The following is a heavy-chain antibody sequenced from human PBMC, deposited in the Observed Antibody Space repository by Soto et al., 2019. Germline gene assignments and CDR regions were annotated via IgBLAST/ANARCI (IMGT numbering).Heavy chain of an antibody. CDR3: ARGPAFSSGYNWFDT. CDR1: GYDFDTWY. D-gene: IGHD3-22*01. J-gene: IGHJ5*02. V-gene: IGHV5-51*01. Sequence: EVQLVQSGAEVKKPGESLKISCKGSGYDFDTWYIGWVRQVSGKGLEWVAMFRPGDSHSTHYSPSFRGQVTISADTSITTAYLQWISLKASDTAMYYCARGPAFSSGYNWFDTWGQGTLVTVSS. CDR2: FRPGDSHS.